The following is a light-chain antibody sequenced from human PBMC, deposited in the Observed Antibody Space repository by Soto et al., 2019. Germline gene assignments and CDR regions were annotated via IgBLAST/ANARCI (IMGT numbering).Light chain of an antibody. CDR2: GAS. V-gene: IGKV3-20*01. CDR1: QSVTSNH. Sequence: EIVLTQSPGTLSLSPGERATLSCRARQSVTSNHLAWYQQKPGQAPRLLFFGASISATGSPDRFSGSGSGTDFTLTISRREPEDFAVYHCQQYGSSPAKFGQGPKVEIK. CDR3: QQYGSSPAK. J-gene: IGKJ1*01.